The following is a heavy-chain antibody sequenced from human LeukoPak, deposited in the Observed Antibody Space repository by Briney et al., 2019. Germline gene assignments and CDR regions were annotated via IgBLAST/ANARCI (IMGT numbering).Heavy chain of an antibody. D-gene: IGHD5-12*01. CDR2: ISWNSGSI. CDR3: AKDIYSGYDSYYFDY. V-gene: IGHV3-9*01. J-gene: IGHJ4*02. Sequence: PGRSLRLSCAASGFTFDDYAMHWVRQAPGKGLEWVSGISWNSGSIGYADSVKGRFTTSRDNAKNSLYLQMNSLRAEDTALYYCAKDIYSGYDSYYFDYWGQGTLVTVSS. CDR1: GFTFDDYA.